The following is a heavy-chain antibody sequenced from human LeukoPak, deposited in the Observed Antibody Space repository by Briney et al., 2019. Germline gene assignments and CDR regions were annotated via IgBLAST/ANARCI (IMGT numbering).Heavy chain of an antibody. Sequence: SETLSLTCAVYGGSFSGYYWSWIRQPPGKGLEWIGEINHSGSTNYNPSLKSRVTISVDTSKNQFSLKLSSVNAADTAVYYCARGGTIFGVVIFNWFDPWGQGTLVTVSS. CDR2: INHSGST. CDR3: ARGGTIFGVVIFNWFDP. J-gene: IGHJ5*02. D-gene: IGHD3-3*01. CDR1: GGSFSGYY. V-gene: IGHV4-34*01.